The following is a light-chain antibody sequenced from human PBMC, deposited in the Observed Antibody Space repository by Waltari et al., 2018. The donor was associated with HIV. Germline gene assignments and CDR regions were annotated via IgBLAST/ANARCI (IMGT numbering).Light chain of an antibody. CDR1: PSVSSN. V-gene: IGKV3-15*01. CDR2: CAS. CDR3: QQYSNWPRT. Sequence: EIVMTQSPATLSVSPGERATLSCRASPSVSSNLAWYQHKPGQAPRLFIFCASTRATGIPARFSGSGSWTAFTLTISSLQSEDFSVYYCQQYSNWPRTFGQGTKVEIK. J-gene: IGKJ1*01.